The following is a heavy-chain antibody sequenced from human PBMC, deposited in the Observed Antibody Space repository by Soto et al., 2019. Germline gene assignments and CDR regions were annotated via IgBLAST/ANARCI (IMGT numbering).Heavy chain of an antibody. V-gene: IGHV3-48*03. CDR2: ISSSGSTI. Sequence: PGGSLRLSCAASGFTFSSYEMNWVRQAPGKGLEWVSYISSSGSTIYYADSVKGRFTISRDNAKNSLYLQMNSLRAEDTAVYYCARDALPNYYYYGMDVWGQGTLVTVSS. J-gene: IGHJ6*02. CDR1: GFTFSSYE. CDR3: ARDALPNYYYYGMDV.